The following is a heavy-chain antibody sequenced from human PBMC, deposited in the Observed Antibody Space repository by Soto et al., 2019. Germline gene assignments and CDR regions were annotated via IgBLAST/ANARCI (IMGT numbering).Heavy chain of an antibody. J-gene: IGHJ4*02. CDR1: GGSISSGGYY. D-gene: IGHD1-1*01. V-gene: IGHV4-31*03. Sequence: SETLSLTCTVSGGSISSGGYYWTWIRQHPGKGLEWIGFIYYSGSTFYNPSLKSRVTTSVDTSKNQFSLNLTSMTAADTAVYYCAGDMAGTKPDCWGQGTLVTVSS. CDR3: AGDMAGTKPDC. CDR2: IYYSGST.